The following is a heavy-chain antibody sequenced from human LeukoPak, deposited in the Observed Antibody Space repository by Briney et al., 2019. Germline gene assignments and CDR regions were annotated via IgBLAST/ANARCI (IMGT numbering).Heavy chain of an antibody. D-gene: IGHD3-3*01. CDR1: GFTFSSYA. CDR2: ISGSGGST. CDR3: AKDPLYYDFWSGYFDY. J-gene: IGHJ4*02. Sequence: VGSLRPSCAASGFTFSSYAMSWVRQAPGKGLEWVSAISGSGGSTYYADSVKGRFTISRDNSKNTLYLQMNSLRAEDTAVYYCAKDPLYYDFWSGYFDYWGQGTLVTVSS. V-gene: IGHV3-23*01.